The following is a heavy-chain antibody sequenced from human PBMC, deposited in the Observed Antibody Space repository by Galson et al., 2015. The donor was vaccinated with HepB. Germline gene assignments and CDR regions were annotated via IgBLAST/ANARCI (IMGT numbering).Heavy chain of an antibody. CDR2: ISSSSSYI. Sequence: SLRLSCAASGFTFSSYSMNWVRQAPGKGLEWVSSISSSSSYIYYADSVKGRFTISRDNAKNSLYLQMNSLRAEDTAVYYCARVTMVRGVMRAFDIWGQGTMVTVSS. D-gene: IGHD3-10*01. V-gene: IGHV3-21*01. J-gene: IGHJ3*02. CDR1: GFTFSSYS. CDR3: ARVTMVRGVMRAFDI.